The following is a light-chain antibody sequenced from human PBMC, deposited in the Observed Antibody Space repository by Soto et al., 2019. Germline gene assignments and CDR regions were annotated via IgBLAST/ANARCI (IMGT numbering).Light chain of an antibody. CDR2: GAS. CDR1: QNVNTKY. V-gene: IGKV3-20*01. J-gene: IGKJ1*01. Sequence: EIVLTQSPATLSLSPGQTATLSCRASQNVNTKYLAWYQLKPGQAPRIIIFGASVRATGIPDRFSGNGCETDFSLTVSRLEPEDFEVYTCQQYGSLPWTFGQGTRVEIK. CDR3: QQYGSLPWT.